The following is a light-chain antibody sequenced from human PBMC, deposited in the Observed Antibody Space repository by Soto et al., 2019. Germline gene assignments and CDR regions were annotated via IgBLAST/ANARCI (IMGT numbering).Light chain of an antibody. CDR1: QSVSSD. V-gene: IGKV3-15*01. CDR2: DAS. Sequence: EIAMTQSPTTLSVSPGERATLSCTTSQSVSSDLAWYQQKPGQAPRLLIYDASTRATGVPARFSGSGSGTDFTLTISSLQSEDFAGYYCQEYISWHRLTFGGGTKVDVK. J-gene: IGKJ4*01. CDR3: QEYISWHRLT.